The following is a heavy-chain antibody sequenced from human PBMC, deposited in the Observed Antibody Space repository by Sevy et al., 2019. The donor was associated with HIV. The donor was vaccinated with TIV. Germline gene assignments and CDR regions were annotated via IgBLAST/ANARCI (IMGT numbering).Heavy chain of an antibody. J-gene: IGHJ6*02. D-gene: IGHD6-19*01. CDR3: TTRGRVADPGGIYYSGMDV. V-gene: IGHV3-15*01. CDR1: GFTFNNAW. Sequence: GGSLRLSCAASGFTFNNAWMSWVRQAPGKGLEWVGRIKSKVDGGTTDYATPVKGRFTILREDSKNTLYLQMNSLKTEDTAVYYCTTRGRVADPGGIYYSGMDVWGQGTTVTVSS. CDR2: IKSKVDGGTT.